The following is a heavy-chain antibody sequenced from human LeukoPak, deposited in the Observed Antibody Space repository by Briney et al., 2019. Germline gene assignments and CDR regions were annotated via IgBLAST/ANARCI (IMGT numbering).Heavy chain of an antibody. V-gene: IGHV4-4*02. CDR3: ARDASLQTGAFDV. D-gene: IGHD5-24*01. Sequence: SETLSLTCAVSGGSIGRSDWWSWVRQSPGKGLEWIGEIFHSGSTKYNPSLKSRVTISVDKSKNQFSLNLTSVTAADTAMYYCARDASLQTGAFDVWGQGTMVTVSS. CDR1: GGSIGRSDW. J-gene: IGHJ3*01. CDR2: IFHSGST.